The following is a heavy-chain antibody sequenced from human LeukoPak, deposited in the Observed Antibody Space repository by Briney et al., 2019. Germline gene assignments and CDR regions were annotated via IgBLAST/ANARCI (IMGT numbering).Heavy chain of an antibody. CDR2: IYYSGST. D-gene: IGHD3-22*01. CDR3: AREYYYDSSGYHHDAFDI. J-gene: IGHJ3*02. CDR1: GGSISGSSYY. V-gene: IGHV4-30-4*08. Sequence: SETLSLTCTVSGGSISGSSYYWGWIRQPPGKGLEWIGYIYYSGSTYYNPSLKSRVTISVDTSKNQFSLKLSSVTAADTAVYYCAREYYYDSSGYHHDAFDIWGQGTMVTVSS.